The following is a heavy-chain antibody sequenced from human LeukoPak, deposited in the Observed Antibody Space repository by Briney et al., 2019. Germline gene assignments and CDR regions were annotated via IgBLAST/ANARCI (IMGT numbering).Heavy chain of an antibody. Sequence: ASVKVSCKASGYTFTSYGINWVRQATGQGPEWMGWMSPKSGNTGSAQKFQGRVSMTRDTSISTVYMELSSLRSEDTAVYYCARGPPNWGFDYWGQGTLVTVSS. CDR1: GYTFTSYG. CDR2: MSPKSGNT. CDR3: ARGPPNWGFDY. V-gene: IGHV1-8*01. J-gene: IGHJ4*02. D-gene: IGHD7-27*01.